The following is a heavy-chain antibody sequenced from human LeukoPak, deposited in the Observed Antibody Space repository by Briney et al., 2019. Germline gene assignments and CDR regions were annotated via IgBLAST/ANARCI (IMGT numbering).Heavy chain of an antibody. V-gene: IGHV2-5*01. J-gene: IGHJ4*02. CDR1: GFSLSTSGVG. CDR2: IYWNDDK. CDR3: AHSKGYCSSTSCPGDFDY. D-gene: IGHD2-2*01. Sequence: SGPTLVKPTQTLTLTCTFSGFSLSTSGVGVGWIRQPPGKALEWLALIYWNDDKRYSPSLKSRLTITMDTSKNQVVLTMTNMDPVDTATYYCAHSKGYCSSTSCPGDFDYWGQGTLVTVSS.